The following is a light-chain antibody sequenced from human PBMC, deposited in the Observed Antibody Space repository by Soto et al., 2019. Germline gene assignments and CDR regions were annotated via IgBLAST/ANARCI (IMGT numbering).Light chain of an antibody. CDR2: WAS. CDR1: QNVLYSSNNKDY. CDR3: QQYYSTPLT. J-gene: IGKJ4*02. V-gene: IGKV4-1*01. Sequence: DIVMTQSPDSLAVSLGERATINCKSSQNVLYSSNNKDYLAWYQQKPGQPPKLLIYWASTRESGVPDRFSGSGSRTDFTLTISSLQAEDLAVYDGQQYYSTPLTFGGGTKVEIK.